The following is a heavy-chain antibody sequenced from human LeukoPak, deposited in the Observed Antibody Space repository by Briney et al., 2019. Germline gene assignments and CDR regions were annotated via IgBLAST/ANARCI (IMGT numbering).Heavy chain of an antibody. D-gene: IGHD2-2*01. J-gene: IGHJ6*02. V-gene: IGHV4-34*01. CDR1: GGSFSGYY. CDR2: INHSGST. CDR3: ARGPPIVVVPAAEYGMDV. Sequence: SETLSLTCAVYGGSFSGYYWSWIRQPPGKGLEWIGEINHSGSTNYNPSLKSRVTMSVDTSKNQFSLKLSSVTAADTAVYYCARGPPIVVVPAAEYGMDVWGQGTTVTVSS.